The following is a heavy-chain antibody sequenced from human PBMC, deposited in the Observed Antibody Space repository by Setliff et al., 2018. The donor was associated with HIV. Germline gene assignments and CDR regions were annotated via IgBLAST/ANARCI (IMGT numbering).Heavy chain of an antibody. CDR1: GGSISSNW. V-gene: IGHV4-4*02. CDR3: ARGGAQRKRWLVRGGGVDYFDY. D-gene: IGHD6-19*01. CDR2: IYFSGHT. Sequence: PSETLSLTCAVSGGSISSNWWSWVRQPPGKGLEWIGEIYFSGHTNYNPSLKSRVTISLDTSKNQFSLKLSPVTAADTAVYYCARGGAQRKRWLVRGGGVDYFDYWGQGTLVTVS. J-gene: IGHJ4*02.